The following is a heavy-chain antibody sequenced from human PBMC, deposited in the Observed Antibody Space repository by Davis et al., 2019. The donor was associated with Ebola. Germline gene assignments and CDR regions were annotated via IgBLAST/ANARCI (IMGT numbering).Heavy chain of an antibody. CDR3: ASFGHAGYFDY. CDR2: MNPSAGST. CDR1: GYTFTSYY. J-gene: IGHJ4*02. Sequence: ASVKVSCKASGYTFTSYYIHWVRQAPGQGLEWMGIMNPSAGSTSYAQRFQGRVTMTRDTSISTAYMELSRLRSDDTAVYYCASFGHAGYFDYWGQGTLVTVSS. V-gene: IGHV1-46*01. D-gene: IGHD3-3*01.